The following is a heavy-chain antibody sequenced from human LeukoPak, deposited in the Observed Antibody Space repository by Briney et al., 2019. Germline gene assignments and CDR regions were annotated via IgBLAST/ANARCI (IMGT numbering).Heavy chain of an antibody. CDR2: IYSGGST. J-gene: IGHJ4*02. D-gene: IGHD6-19*01. Sequence: PGGSLRLSCAASGFTVSSNYMSWVRQAPGKGLEWVSIIYSGGSTYYADPVKGRFTISRDNSKKTLYLQMNSLRAEDTAVYYCARGLAVAGTGFDYWGQGTLVTVSS. V-gene: IGHV3-66*01. CDR3: ARGLAVAGTGFDY. CDR1: GFTVSSNY.